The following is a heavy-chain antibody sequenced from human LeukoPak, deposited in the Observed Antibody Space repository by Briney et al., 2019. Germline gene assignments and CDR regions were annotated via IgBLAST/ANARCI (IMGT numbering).Heavy chain of an antibody. CDR2: INPNSGGT. CDR3: AREIPCSSSSCLDY. Sequence: ASVTVSCKSSGYTFTSYYMHWVRQAPGQGLEWMGWINPNSGGTNFAQKFQGRVTMTRDTPITTAYMELSRLRSDDTAVYYCAREIPCSSSSCLDYWGQGTLVTVSS. V-gene: IGHV1-2*02. CDR1: GYTFTSYY. J-gene: IGHJ4*02. D-gene: IGHD2-2*01.